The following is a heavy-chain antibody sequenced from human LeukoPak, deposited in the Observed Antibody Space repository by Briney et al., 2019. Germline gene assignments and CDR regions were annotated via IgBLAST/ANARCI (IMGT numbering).Heavy chain of an antibody. V-gene: IGHV4-4*07. J-gene: IGHJ6*03. D-gene: IGHD2-2*01. CDR1: GGSISSYY. CDR2: IYTSGST. Sequence: SETLSLTCTVSGGSISSYYWSWIRQPAGKGLEWIGRIYTSGSTNYNPSLKSRVTMSVDTSKNQFSLKLSSVTAADTAVYYCARGGEVPAVLAGSYYYYYMDVWGKGTTVTVSS. CDR3: ARGGEVPAVLAGSYYYYYMDV.